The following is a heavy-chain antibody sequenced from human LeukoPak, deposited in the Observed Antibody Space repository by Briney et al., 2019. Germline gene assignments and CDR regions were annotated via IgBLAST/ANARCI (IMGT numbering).Heavy chain of an antibody. CDR3: AKNVGYCSGGSCQYFDY. CDR2: ISGSGGST. J-gene: IGHJ4*02. Sequence: GGSLRLSCAASGFTFSSYAMSWVRQAPGKGLEWVSAISGSGGSTYYADSVKGRFTISRDNSKNTLYLQMNSLRAEDTAVYYCAKNVGYCSGGSCQYFDYWGQGTLVTVSS. D-gene: IGHD2-15*01. V-gene: IGHV3-23*01. CDR1: GFTFSSYA.